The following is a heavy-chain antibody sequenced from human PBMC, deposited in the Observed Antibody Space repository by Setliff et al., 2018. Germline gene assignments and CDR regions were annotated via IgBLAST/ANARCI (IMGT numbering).Heavy chain of an antibody. CDR1: GASLNSGTYY. CDR2: IYYRGDT. CDR3: ARTGTYRYFDY. J-gene: IGHJ4*02. Sequence: SETLSLTCTVSGASLNSGTYYWGWIRQPPGKGLEWIGRIYYRGDTYYNPSLKGRLTISVDTAQNQFSLRLTSVTAADTAVYYCARTGTYRYFDYWGQGARVTSPQ. D-gene: IGHD1-1*01. V-gene: IGHV4-39*01.